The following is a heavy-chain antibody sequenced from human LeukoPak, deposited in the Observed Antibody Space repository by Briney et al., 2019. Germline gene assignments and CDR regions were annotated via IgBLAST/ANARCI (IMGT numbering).Heavy chain of an antibody. CDR3: AKGGPHYGSGSYYAFDY. D-gene: IGHD3-10*01. J-gene: IGHJ4*02. Sequence: PEGSLRLSCAASGFTFSNSDMHWVRQAPGKGLEWVAFISYDGTNKYYADSVQGRFTISRDNSKNTLYLQMNSLSAEDTAVYYCAKGGPHYGSGSYYAFDYWGQGTLVTVSS. V-gene: IGHV3-30*18. CDR1: GFTFSNSD. CDR2: ISYDGTNK.